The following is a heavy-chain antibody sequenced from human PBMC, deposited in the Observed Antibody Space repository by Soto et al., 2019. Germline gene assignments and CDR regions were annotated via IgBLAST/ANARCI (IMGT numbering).Heavy chain of an antibody. Sequence: GGSLRLSCAASGFTFNNYGMHWVRQAPGKGLEWVAAISYGTDNKYYADSVKGRFTISRDNSRYTLYLQMNSLRAEDTAVYYCAKIAGVDYGDYYYNYGMDVWGQGTTVTVSS. V-gene: IGHV3-30*18. CDR2: ISYGTDNK. J-gene: IGHJ6*02. CDR3: AKIAGVDYGDYYYNYGMDV. D-gene: IGHD4-17*01. CDR1: GFTFNNYG.